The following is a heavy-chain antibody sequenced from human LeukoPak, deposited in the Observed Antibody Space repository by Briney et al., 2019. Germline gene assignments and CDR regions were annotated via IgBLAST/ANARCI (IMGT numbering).Heavy chain of an antibody. D-gene: IGHD3-22*01. CDR1: GYTFSKYG. J-gene: IGHJ4*02. Sequence: ASVKVSCKASGYTFSKYGISWVRQAPGQGLEWMGWTSAYNGDTNYAQKLQGRVTMTRDTSTSTVYMELSSLRSEDTAVYYCARDLMIVVRPKYYFDYWGQGTLVTVSS. CDR3: ARDLMIVVRPKYYFDY. V-gene: IGHV1-18*01. CDR2: TSAYNGDT.